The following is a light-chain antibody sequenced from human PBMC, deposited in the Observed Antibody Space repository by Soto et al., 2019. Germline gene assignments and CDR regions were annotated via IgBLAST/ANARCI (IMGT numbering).Light chain of an antibody. V-gene: IGLV2-23*01. CDR2: EDN. Sequence: QSALTQSASVSGSPGQSITISCTGTTSDVGSYKSVSWYQHHPGKVPKVMIYEDNKRHSGVSNRFSGSKSGNTASLTISGLQADNEADYYCCSYAGSGTWVFGGGTKLTVL. CDR3: CSYAGSGTWV. J-gene: IGLJ3*02. CDR1: TSDVGSYKS.